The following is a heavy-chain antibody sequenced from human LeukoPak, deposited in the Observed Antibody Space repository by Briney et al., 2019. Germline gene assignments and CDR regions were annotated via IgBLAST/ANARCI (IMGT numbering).Heavy chain of an antibody. D-gene: IGHD3-10*01. CDR3: AKDRYYGRTASDY. CDR1: GFTFSSYA. J-gene: IGHJ4*02. V-gene: IGHV3-23*01. CDR2: ISGSGGST. Sequence: GGSLRLSCAASGFTFSSYAMSWVRQAPGKGLEWVSAISGSGGSTYYADSVKGRFTFSRDNSKNTLYLQMNSLRAEDTAVYYCAKDRYYGRTASDYWGQGTLVTVSS.